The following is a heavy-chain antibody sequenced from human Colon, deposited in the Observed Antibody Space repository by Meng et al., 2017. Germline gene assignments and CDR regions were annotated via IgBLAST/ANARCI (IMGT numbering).Heavy chain of an antibody. CDR1: GGSISSGGYY. D-gene: IGHD7-27*01. CDR2: IYCSGST. Sequence: SETLSLTCTVSGGSISSGGYYWSWIRQHPGKGLEWIGYIYCSGSTYYNPSLKSRITISVDTSKNQFSLKLSSVTAADTAVYYGAIITGAYDAFDIWGQGTMVTVSS. CDR3: AIITGAYDAFDI. J-gene: IGHJ3*02. V-gene: IGHV4-31*03.